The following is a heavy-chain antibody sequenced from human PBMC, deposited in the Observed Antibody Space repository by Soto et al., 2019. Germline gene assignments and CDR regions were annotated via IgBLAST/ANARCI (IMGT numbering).Heavy chain of an antibody. J-gene: IGHJ1*01. CDR3: AKDSPPSVDEYFQH. CDR1: GFTFSSYA. V-gene: IGHV3-23*01. CDR2: ISGSGGST. Sequence: PVGSLRLSCAASGFTFSSYAMSWVRQAPGKGLEWVPAISGSGGSTYYADSVKGRFTISRDNSKNTLYLQMNSLRAEDTAVYYCAKDSPPSVDEYFQHWGQGTLVTVS.